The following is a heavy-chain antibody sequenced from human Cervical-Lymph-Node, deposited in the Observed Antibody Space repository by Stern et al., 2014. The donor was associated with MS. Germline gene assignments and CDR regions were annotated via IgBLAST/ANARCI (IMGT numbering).Heavy chain of an antibody. Sequence: VQLVESGPGLVKPSETLSLTCTVSGGSITNYYWSWIRQPPGKGLEWIGYINYSGSTNYNPSLKSRVTISVDTSKNQFSLKLSSVTAADTAVYYGARDKGMFVLWCQGTLVTVSS. D-gene: IGHD3-10*02. J-gene: IGHJ4*01. CDR2: INYSGST. CDR1: GGSITNYY. CDR3: ARDKGMFVL. V-gene: IGHV4-59*01.